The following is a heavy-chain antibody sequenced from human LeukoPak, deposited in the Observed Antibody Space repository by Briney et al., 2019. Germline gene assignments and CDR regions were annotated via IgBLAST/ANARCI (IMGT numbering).Heavy chain of an antibody. D-gene: IGHD3/OR15-3a*01. Sequence: SETLSLTCTVSGGSISSYYWSWIRQPPGKGLEWIGYIFYSGSTNYNPSLKSRVTISVDTSKNQFSLKLSSVTAADTAVYYCARASILVIILSWGQGTLVTVSS. CDR1: GGSISSYY. J-gene: IGHJ4*02. CDR3: ARASILVIILS. CDR2: IFYSGST. V-gene: IGHV4-59*08.